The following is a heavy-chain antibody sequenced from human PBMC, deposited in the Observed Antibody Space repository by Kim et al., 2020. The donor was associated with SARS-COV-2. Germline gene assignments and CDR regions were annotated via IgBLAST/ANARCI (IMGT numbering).Heavy chain of an antibody. CDR3: AREGAVEMATSLAYNWFDP. D-gene: IGHD5-12*01. V-gene: IGHV4-39*07. CDR1: GGSISSSSYY. CDR2: IYYSGST. J-gene: IGHJ5*02. Sequence: SETLSLTCTVSGGSISSSSYYWGWIRQPPGKGLEWIGSIYYSGSTYYNPSLKSRVTISVDTSKNQFSLKLSSVTAADTAVYYCAREGAVEMATSLAYNWFDPWGQGTLVTVSS.